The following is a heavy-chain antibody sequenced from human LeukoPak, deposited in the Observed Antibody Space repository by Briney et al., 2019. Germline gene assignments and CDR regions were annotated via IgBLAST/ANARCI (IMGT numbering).Heavy chain of an antibody. CDR2: ISSSSDYT. J-gene: IGHJ5*02. CDR1: GFTFSDYY. Sequence: GRSLRLSCAASGFTFSDYYMSWIRQAPGKGLEWVSYISSSSDYTNYADSVRGRFTISRDNAKNSLYLQMNSLRAEDTAVYYCARPPYSSSWDPGWFDPWGQGTLITVSS. V-gene: IGHV3-11*06. D-gene: IGHD6-13*01. CDR3: ARPPYSSSWDPGWFDP.